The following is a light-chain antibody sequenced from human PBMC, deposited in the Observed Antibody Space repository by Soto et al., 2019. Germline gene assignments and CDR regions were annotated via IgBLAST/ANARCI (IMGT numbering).Light chain of an antibody. CDR2: DVS. V-gene: IGLV2-14*01. Sequence: QSALTQPASVSGSPGQSITISCTGTSSDVGGYNYVSWYQQHPGKAPKLMIYDVSNRPSGVSNRFSGSKSGNTASLTISGRQAEDEADYYCISYTSSSTLYVFGPGTKVTVL. J-gene: IGLJ1*01. CDR3: ISYTSSSTLYV. CDR1: SSDVGGYNY.